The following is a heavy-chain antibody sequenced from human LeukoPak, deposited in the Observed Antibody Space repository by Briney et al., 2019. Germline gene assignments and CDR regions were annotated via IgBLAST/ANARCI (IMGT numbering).Heavy chain of an antibody. CDR1: GGSFSDYY. CDR2: IYYSGST. V-gene: IGHV4-59*08. J-gene: IGHJ4*02. Sequence: SETLSLTCAVYGGSFSDYYWSWIRQPPGKGLEWIGYIYYSGSTNYNPSLKSRVTISVDTSKNQFSLKLSSVTAADTAVYYCARTDSSSWVYWGQGTLVTVSS. CDR3: ARTDSSSWVY. D-gene: IGHD6-13*01.